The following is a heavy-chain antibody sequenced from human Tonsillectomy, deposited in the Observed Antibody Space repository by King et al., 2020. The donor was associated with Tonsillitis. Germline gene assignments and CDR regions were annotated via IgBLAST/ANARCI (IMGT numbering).Heavy chain of an antibody. CDR1: GFPFNSYA. J-gene: IGHJ6*02. Sequence: VQLVESGGGVVQPGRSLRLSCAASGFPFNSYAMHWVRQAPGKGLEWVALISYDGSNKYYADSVKGRFTISRDNSKNTLYLQMNSLRPGDTAVYYCARDFFYSGQYGMDVWGQGPTVTVSS. D-gene: IGHD2-21*01. CDR3: ARDFFYSGQYGMDV. V-gene: IGHV3-30*04. CDR2: ISYDGSNK.